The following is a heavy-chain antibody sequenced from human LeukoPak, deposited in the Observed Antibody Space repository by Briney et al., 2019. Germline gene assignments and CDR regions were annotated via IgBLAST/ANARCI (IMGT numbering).Heavy chain of an antibody. CDR2: IYYSGST. Sequence: SETLSLTCTVSGGSISSGDYYWRWLRQPPGTGLEWIGYIYYSGSTYYNPSLKSRVTISVDTSKNLFSLKLSSVTAADTAVYYCARDTYDFWSGPMDVWGKGTTVTVSS. J-gene: IGHJ6*03. CDR3: ARDTYDFWSGPMDV. D-gene: IGHD3-3*01. V-gene: IGHV4-30-4*08. CDR1: GGSISSGDYY.